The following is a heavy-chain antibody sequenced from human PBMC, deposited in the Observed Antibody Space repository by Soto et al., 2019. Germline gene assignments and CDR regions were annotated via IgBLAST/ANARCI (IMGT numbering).Heavy chain of an antibody. CDR3: AREDWNYLRGMDV. CDR1: GGSISSYY. V-gene: IGHV4-59*01. J-gene: IGHJ6*02. Sequence: SETLSLTCTVSGGSISSYYWSWIRQPPGKGLEWIGYIYYSGSTNYNPSLKSRVTISVDTSKNQFSLKLSSVTAADTAVYYCAREDWNYLRGMDVWGQGTTVTVSS. D-gene: IGHD1-7*01. CDR2: IYYSGST.